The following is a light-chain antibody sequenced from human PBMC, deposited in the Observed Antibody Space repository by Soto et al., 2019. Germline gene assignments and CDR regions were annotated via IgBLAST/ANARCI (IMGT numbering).Light chain of an antibody. CDR3: QQYGTSPPLT. V-gene: IGKV3-20*01. CDR2: GAS. Sequence: EVVLTQSPGTLSLSPGDRATLSCRASQTVASNFLAWYQHKPGQSPRLLIYGASTRATDIPDRFSRSGSAPDFTLTISRLEPEDSAVYYCQQYGTSPPLTFGGGTKVEIK. J-gene: IGKJ4*01. CDR1: QTVASNF.